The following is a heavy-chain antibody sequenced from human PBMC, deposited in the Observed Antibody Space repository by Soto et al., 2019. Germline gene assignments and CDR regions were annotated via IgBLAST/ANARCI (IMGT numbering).Heavy chain of an antibody. D-gene: IGHD2-2*01. V-gene: IGHV2-5*02. CDR1: GFSPRTSGVG. J-gene: IGHJ5*02. CDR2: IYWDDDK. CDR3: AHSRTLGYCITTSCPDNWFDP. Sequence: SGPTLVNPPQTLTLTCTFSGFSPRTSGVGVGWIRQPPGKALEWLALIYWDDDKRYSPSLKSRLTITKDTSKNQVVLTLTNMDPVDTATYYCAHSRTLGYCITTSCPDNWFDPWGQGTLVTVSS.